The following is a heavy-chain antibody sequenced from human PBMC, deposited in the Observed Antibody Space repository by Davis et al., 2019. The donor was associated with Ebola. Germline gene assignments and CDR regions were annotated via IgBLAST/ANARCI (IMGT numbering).Heavy chain of an antibody. CDR1: GYPFIANG. V-gene: IGHV1-18*01. D-gene: IGHD2-15*01. Sequence: ASVKVSCKASGYPFIANGFSWVRQAPGQGLEWMGWNSVYSGNTNYAQNFQGRVTMTTDTSRRTAYLELRGLTSDDTAIYYCAREGGHCTGGSCNRKLDYWGQGTLVTVSS. CDR2: NSVYSGNT. CDR3: AREGGHCTGGSCNRKLDY. J-gene: IGHJ4*02.